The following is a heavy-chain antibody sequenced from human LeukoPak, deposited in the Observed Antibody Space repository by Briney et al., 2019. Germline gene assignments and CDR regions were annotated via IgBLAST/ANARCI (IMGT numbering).Heavy chain of an antibody. V-gene: IGHV4-31*03. D-gene: IGHD3-3*01. CDR3: ASGRSLNYDFWSGSLDY. CDR1: GGSISSGGYY. J-gene: IGHJ4*02. Sequence: SETLSLTCTVSGGSISSGGYYWSWIRQHPGKGLEWIGYIYYSESTYYNPSLKSRVTISVDTSKNQFSLKLSSVTAADTAVYYCASGRSLNYDFWSGSLDYWGQGTLVTVSS. CDR2: IYYSEST.